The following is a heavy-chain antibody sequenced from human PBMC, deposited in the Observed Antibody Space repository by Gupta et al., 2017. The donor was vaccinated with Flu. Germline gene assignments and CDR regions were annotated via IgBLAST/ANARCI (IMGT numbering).Heavy chain of an antibody. J-gene: IGHJ5*02. CDR2: ISNYNGSA. V-gene: IGHV1-18*01. Sequence: QVQLAQSGAEVKEPGASVKVSCKASGYSFTSYGIIWFRQAPGQGLEWMGWISNYNGSANYAQNLQGRVTVTTDTSTSTAYLELRRPRYDDTAVYYCARRDLNYDGNGNPWGQGTLVTVS. D-gene: IGHD4-23*01. CDR1: GYSFTSYG. CDR3: ARRDLNYDGNGNP.